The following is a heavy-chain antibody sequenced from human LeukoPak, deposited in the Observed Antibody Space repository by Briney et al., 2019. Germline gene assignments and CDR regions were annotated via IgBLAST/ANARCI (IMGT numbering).Heavy chain of an antibody. D-gene: IGHD6-13*01. J-gene: IGHJ4*02. CDR1: GFIFSDYY. V-gene: IGHV3-11*06. CDR2: ISGDSSNT. Sequence: GGSLRLSCAASGFIFSDYYMTWIRQAPGKGLDWISYISGDSSNTIYADSMRGRFTVSRDNAKNSLYLQMNSLRAEDTAIYYCARLHSIAAAGTYDYWGQGTLVTVSS. CDR3: ARLHSIAAAGTYDY.